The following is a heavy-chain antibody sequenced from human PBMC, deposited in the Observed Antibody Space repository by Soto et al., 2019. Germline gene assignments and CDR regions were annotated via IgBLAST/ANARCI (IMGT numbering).Heavy chain of an antibody. CDR2: IIPILGIA. V-gene: IGHV1-69*04. CDR3: ARDPTRIAAAGTGTYNWFDP. J-gene: IGHJ5*02. CDR1: GGTFSSYT. D-gene: IGHD6-13*01. Sequence: SVKVSCKASGGTFSSYTISWVRQAPGQGLEWMGRIIPILGIANYAQKFQGRVTITADKSTSTAYMELSSLRSEDTAVYYCARDPTRIAAAGTGTYNWFDPWGQGTLVTVSS.